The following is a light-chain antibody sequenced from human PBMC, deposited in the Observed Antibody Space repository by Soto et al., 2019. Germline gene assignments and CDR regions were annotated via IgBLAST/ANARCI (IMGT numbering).Light chain of an antibody. CDR2: GAS. J-gene: IGKJ1*01. Sequence: DIQMTQSPSSLSASVGDRVTITCRASLNVGASLSWFQQKAGKPPTHLIYGASALQSGVPVRFSGSASGTDFTLTIRNLQREDLVTYYCLQTYKLPRTFGQGTKVEFK. V-gene: IGKV1-39*01. CDR1: LNVGAS. CDR3: LQTYKLPRT.